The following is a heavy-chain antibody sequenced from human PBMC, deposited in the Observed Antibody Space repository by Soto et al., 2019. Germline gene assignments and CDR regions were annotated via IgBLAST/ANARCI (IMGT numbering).Heavy chain of an antibody. CDR3: ARGVYGSGSRYFDY. CDR2: INHSGST. CDR1: GGSFSGYY. J-gene: IGHJ4*02. D-gene: IGHD3-10*01. V-gene: IGHV4-34*01. Sequence: QVQLQQWGAGLLKPSETLSLTCAVYGGSFSGYYWSWIRQPPGKGLEWIGEINHSGSTNYNPSLKSRVTRSVDTSKNQFSLKLSSVTAADTAVYYCARGVYGSGSRYFDYWGQGTLVTVSS.